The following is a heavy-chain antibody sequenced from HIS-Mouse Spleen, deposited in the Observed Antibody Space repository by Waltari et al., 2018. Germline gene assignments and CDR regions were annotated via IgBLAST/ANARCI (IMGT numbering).Heavy chain of an antibody. D-gene: IGHD1-20*01. CDR3: ARDHRNNWAIRD. J-gene: IGHJ4*02. V-gene: IGHV3-30*04. CDR2: ISNDGRNK. CDR1: GFTFSSYA. Sequence: QVQLVESGGGVVQPGRSLRLSCAASGFTFSSYAMHWVRQAPGKGLEWVEVISNDGRNKYYADSVKGRLTISSDNSKNTLYLQMNSLRAEDTAVYYCARDHRNNWAIRDWGQGTLVTVSS.